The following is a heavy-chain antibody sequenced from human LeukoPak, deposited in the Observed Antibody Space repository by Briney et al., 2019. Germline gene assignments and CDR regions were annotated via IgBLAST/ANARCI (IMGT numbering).Heavy chain of an antibody. CDR2: ISGSGGST. CDR3: AKDCSGGSCYLFNY. CDR1: GFTFSSYA. J-gene: IGHJ4*02. D-gene: IGHD2-15*01. Sequence: TGGSLRLSCAASGFTFSSYAMSWVRQAPGKGLEWVSAISGSGGSTYYADSVKGRFTISRDNSKNTLYLQMNSLRAEDTAVYYCAKDCSGGSCYLFNYWGQGTLVTVSS. V-gene: IGHV3-23*01.